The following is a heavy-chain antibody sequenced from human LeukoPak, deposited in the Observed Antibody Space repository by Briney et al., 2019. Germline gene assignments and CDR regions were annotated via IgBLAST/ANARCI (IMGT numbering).Heavy chain of an antibody. V-gene: IGHV3-23*01. Sequence: GGSLRLSCTASGFTFGDYAMSWVRQAPGKGLEWVSSIGSDNKPHYSESVKGRFAISRDNSKNTLFLQLHNLRVEDTALYYCARDLHYYVVMDVWGQGTTVTVSS. CDR3: ARDLHYYVVMDV. CDR2: IGSDNKP. CDR1: GFTFGDYA. J-gene: IGHJ6*02. D-gene: IGHD3-10*02.